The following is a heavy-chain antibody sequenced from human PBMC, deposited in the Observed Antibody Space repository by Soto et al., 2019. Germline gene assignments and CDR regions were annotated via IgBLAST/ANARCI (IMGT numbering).Heavy chain of an antibody. CDR1: GGSISSGGSY. Sequence: QVQLQESGPGLVKPSQTLSLTCTVSGGSISSGGSYGSWIRQHPVKGLEWIGYIYYSGSTYYNPSLKSRVTISVDTSKNQFSLNLSSVTAADTAVYYCARDRSGYGDSLWGQGTLVTVSA. CDR2: IYYSGST. D-gene: IGHD4-17*01. J-gene: IGHJ4*02. CDR3: ARDRSGYGDSL. V-gene: IGHV4-31*03.